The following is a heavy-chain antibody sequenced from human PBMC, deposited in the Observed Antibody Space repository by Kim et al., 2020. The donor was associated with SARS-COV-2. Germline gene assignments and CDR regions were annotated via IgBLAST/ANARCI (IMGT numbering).Heavy chain of an antibody. Sequence: SETLSLTCTVSGGSISSYYWSWIRQPPGKGLEWIGYIYYSGSTNYNPSLKSRVTISVDTSKNQFSLKLSSVTAADTAVYYCARHLSGSGWTYYYYYGMDVWGQGTTVTVSS. CDR1: GGSISSYY. CDR2: IYYSGST. J-gene: IGHJ6*02. CDR3: ARHLSGSGWTYYYYYGMDV. V-gene: IGHV4-59*08. D-gene: IGHD6-19*01.